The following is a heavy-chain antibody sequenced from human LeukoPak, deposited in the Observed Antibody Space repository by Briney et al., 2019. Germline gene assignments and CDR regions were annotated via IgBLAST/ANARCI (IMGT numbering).Heavy chain of an antibody. CDR1: GGSISSYY. Sequence: SETLSLSCTVSGGSISSYYWSWIRQPPGKGLEWIAYISYSGGTKNNPSLNSRVTISLDTSKNQFSLKVISMTAADTAAYYCTKSDGYGLIRICGRGTMVTVSS. J-gene: IGHJ3*02. CDR2: ISYSGGT. V-gene: IGHV4-59*12. D-gene: IGHD3-10*01. CDR3: TKSDGYGLIRI.